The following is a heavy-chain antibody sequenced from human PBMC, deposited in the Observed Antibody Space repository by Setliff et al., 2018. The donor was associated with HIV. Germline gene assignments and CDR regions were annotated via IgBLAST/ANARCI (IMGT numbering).Heavy chain of an antibody. V-gene: IGHV4-59*11. CDR3: ARGIDNFWSGYVR. D-gene: IGHD3-3*01. CDR2: IYYSGST. CDR1: GGSISSHY. J-gene: IGHJ4*02. Sequence: PSETLSLTCTVSGGSISSHYWSWIRLPPGKGLEWIGSIYYSGSTNYNPSLKSRVTISVDTSKNQFSLKLTSVTPADTAVYYCARGIDNFWSGYVRWGQGTLVTVSS.